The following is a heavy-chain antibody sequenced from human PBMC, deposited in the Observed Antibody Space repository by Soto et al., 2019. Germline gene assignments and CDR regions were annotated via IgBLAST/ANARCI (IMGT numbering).Heavy chain of an antibody. CDR1: GFTFSSYG. CDR2: IWYDGSNK. CDR3: ARGVMVRGVKGWGYYYYGMDV. Sequence: GGSLRLSCAASGFTFSSYGMHWVRQAPGKGLEWVAVIWYDGSNKYYADSVKGRFTISRDNSKNTLYLQMNSLRAEDTAVYYCARGVMVRGVKGWGYYYYGMDVWGQGTTVTVSS. V-gene: IGHV3-33*01. D-gene: IGHD3-10*01. J-gene: IGHJ6*02.